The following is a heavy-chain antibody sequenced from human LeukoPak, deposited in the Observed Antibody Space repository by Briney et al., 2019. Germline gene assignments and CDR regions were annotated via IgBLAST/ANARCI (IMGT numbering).Heavy chain of an antibody. CDR2: ISYDGSNK. V-gene: IGHV3-30-3*01. D-gene: IGHD5-12*01. J-gene: IGHJ4*02. Sequence: GGSLRLSCAASGFTFSSYAMHWVRQAPGKGLEWVAVISYDGSNKYYADSVKGRFTISRDNSENTLYLQMNSLRAEDTAVYYCARGIVATISPFDYWGQGTLVTVSS. CDR1: GFTFSSYA. CDR3: ARGIVATISPFDY.